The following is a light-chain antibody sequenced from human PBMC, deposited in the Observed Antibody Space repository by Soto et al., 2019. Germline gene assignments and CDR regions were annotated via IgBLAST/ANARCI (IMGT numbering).Light chain of an antibody. CDR2: GAS. CDR1: QNVGRNY. CDR3: QQYASSPLT. V-gene: IGKV3-20*01. J-gene: IGKJ4*01. Sequence: ETVLTQSPGTLSLSPGERATLSCRASQNVGRNYVVWYQQKPGQAPRVLIYGASSRATGIPARFSGGGSGTDFTLTISRLEPEDFAVYYCQQYASSPLTFGGGTKVEVK.